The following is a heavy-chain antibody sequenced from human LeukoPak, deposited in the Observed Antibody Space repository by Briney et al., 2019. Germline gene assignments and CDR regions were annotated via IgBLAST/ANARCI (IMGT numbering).Heavy chain of an antibody. V-gene: IGHV1-58*01. J-gene: IGHJ4*02. CDR1: GFTFTSSA. CDR3: AAGSKEQWLTFDY. CDR2: IVVGSGST. D-gene: IGHD6-19*01. Sequence: ASVKVSCKASGFTFTSSAVQWVRQARGQRLEWIGWIVVGSGSTNYAQKFQERVTITRDMSTSTAYMELSSLRSEDTAVYYCAAGSKEQWLTFDYWGQGTLVTVSS.